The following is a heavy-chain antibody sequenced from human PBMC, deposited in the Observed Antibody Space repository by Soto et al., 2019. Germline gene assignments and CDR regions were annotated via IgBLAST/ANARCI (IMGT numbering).Heavy chain of an antibody. CDR1: GFTFSSYA. CDR3: ANYYSSSCRGRIFDY. V-gene: IGHV3-23*01. D-gene: IGHD6-13*01. Sequence: VGSLRLSGAASGFTFSSYAMSWVRQAPGKGLEWVSAISGSGGSTYYADSVKGRFTISRDNSKNTLYLQMNSLRAEDTAVYYCANYYSSSCRGRIFDYWGQGTLVTVSS. J-gene: IGHJ4*02. CDR2: ISGSGGST.